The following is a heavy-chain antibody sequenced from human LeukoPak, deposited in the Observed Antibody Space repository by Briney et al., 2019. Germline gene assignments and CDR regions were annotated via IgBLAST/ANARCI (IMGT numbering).Heavy chain of an antibody. J-gene: IGHJ4*02. CDR3: ASRFLEWLLTPDY. D-gene: IGHD3-3*01. CDR1: GGSISSSIYY. CDR2: IYYSGST. V-gene: IGHV4-39*01. Sequence: SETLSLTCTVSGGSISSSIYYWGWIRQPPGKGLEWIGSIYYSGSTYYNPSLKSRVTISVDTSKNQFSLKLSSVTAADTAVYYCASRFLEWLLTPDYRGQGTLVTVSS.